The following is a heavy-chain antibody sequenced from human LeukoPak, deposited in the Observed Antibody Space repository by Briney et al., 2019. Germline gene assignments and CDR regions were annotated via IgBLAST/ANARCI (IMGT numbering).Heavy chain of an antibody. V-gene: IGHV1-2*02. CDR1: GYTFTGYY. Sequence: GASVKVSCKASGYTFTGYYMHWVRQAPGQGLEWMGWINPNSGGTNYAQKFQGRGTMTRDTSISTAYMELSRLRSDDTAVYYCARYYYDSSGYYYLDYWGQGTLVTVSS. J-gene: IGHJ4*02. CDR3: ARYYYDSSGYYYLDY. CDR2: INPNSGGT. D-gene: IGHD3-22*01.